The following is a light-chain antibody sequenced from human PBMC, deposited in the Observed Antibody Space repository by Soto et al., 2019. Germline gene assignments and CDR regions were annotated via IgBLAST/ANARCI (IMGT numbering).Light chain of an antibody. CDR3: QQYNSWPIT. J-gene: IGKJ1*01. Sequence: PGERATLSCRASQSIGSTYLVWYQQKPGQGPRLLVYRASTRTLGIPARFSGSESGTEFTLTISSLQSEDFAVYYCQQYNSWPITFGQGTKVDI. V-gene: IGKV3-15*01. CDR1: QSIGSTY. CDR2: RAS.